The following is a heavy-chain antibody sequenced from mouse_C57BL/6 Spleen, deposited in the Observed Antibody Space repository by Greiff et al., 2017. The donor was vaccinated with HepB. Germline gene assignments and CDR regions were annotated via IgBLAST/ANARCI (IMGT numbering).Heavy chain of an antibody. CDR3: ARSITTVVAGENYFDY. CDR1: GYTFTDYN. Sequence: EVKLVESGPELVKPGASVKIPCKASGYTFTDYNMDWVKQSHGKSLEWIGDINPNNGGTIYNQKFKGKATLTVDKSSSTAYMELRSLTSEDTAVYYCARSITTVVAGENYFDYWGQGTTLTVSS. D-gene: IGHD1-1*01. CDR2: INPNNGGT. J-gene: IGHJ2*01. V-gene: IGHV1-18*01.